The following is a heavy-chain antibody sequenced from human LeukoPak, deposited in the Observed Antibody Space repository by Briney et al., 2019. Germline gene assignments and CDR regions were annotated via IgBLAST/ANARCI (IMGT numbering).Heavy chain of an antibody. CDR3: ARSPNYSDSSGHYYVSDS. Sequence: GASVKVSCKASGYTFTGYYIHWVRQAPGQGLEWMGRINPNSDDTNYAQRFQGRVTMTRDTPISTAYMELSRLRSDDTAVYYCARSPNYSDSSGHYYVSDSWGQGTLVTVSS. CDR1: GYTFTGYY. V-gene: IGHV1-2*06. CDR2: INPNSDDT. J-gene: IGHJ4*02. D-gene: IGHD3-22*01.